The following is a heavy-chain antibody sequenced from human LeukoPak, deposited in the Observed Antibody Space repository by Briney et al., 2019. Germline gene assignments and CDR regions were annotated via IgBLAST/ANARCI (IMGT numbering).Heavy chain of an antibody. D-gene: IGHD4/OR15-4a*01. CDR1: GGTFSSYA. J-gene: IGHJ4*02. Sequence: SVKVSCKASGGTFSSYAVSWVRQAPGQGLEWMGRIGPIFGTANYAQKFQGRVTITTDESTSTAYMELTSLRSEDTAVYYCARDQGYGAYGLDYWGQGTLVTVSS. V-gene: IGHV1-69*05. CDR2: IGPIFGTA. CDR3: ARDQGYGAYGLDY.